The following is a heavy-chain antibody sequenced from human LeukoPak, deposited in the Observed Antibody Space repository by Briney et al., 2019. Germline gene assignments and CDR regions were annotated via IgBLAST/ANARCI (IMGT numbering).Heavy chain of an antibody. J-gene: IGHJ4*02. V-gene: IGHV4-39*01. CDR1: GDSISGSSYY. CDR3: ARRRIVATLDY. CDR2: ILYSGTT. Sequence: SETLSLTCTVSGDSISGSSYYCAWIRQPPWKGLEGIGSILYSGTTFYNPSLKSRVTISVDTSKNQFSLKLSSVTAADTAVYYCARRRIVATLDYWGQGTLVTVSS. D-gene: IGHD5-12*01.